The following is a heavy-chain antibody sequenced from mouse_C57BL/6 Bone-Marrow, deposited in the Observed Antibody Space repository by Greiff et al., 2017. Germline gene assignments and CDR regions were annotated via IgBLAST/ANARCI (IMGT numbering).Heavy chain of an antibody. V-gene: IGHV1-64*01. CDR1: GYTFTSYW. CDR2: IHPNSGST. CDR3: ARRATVHWYFDV. Sequence: QVQLQQSGAELVKPGASVKLSCKASGYTFTSYWMHWVKQRPGQGLEWIGMIHPNSGSTNYNEKFKSKATLTVDKSSSTAYMQLSSLTSEDSAVYYCARRATVHWYFDVWGTGTTVTVSS. J-gene: IGHJ1*03. D-gene: IGHD1-1*01.